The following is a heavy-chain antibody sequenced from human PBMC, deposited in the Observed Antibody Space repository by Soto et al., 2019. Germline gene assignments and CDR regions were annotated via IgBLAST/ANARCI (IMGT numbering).Heavy chain of an antibody. CDR1: GFSLTTTGLG. V-gene: IGHV2-5*01. CDR3: AHEGFGSEDRFDA. D-gene: IGHD3-16*01. Sequence: QITLKESGPTLVTPTQTLTLTCTFSGFSLTTTGLGVAWIRQPPGKALEWLALIYWNDEKRYRPSLRSRLTITKDTSKTQVVLTVTDMDPVDTATYYCAHEGFGSEDRFDAVGHGSLVMVSS. J-gene: IGHJ5*01. CDR2: IYWNDEK.